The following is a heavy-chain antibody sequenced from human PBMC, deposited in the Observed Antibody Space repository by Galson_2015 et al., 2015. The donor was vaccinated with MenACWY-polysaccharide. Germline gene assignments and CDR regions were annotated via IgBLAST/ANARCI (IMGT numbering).Heavy chain of an antibody. Sequence: SVKVSCKASGYTFTYNDINWVRQATGQGLEWMGLMNPCSGHTEYAQKFQGRVTMTSNTSISTAYMELTSLRSEDTAVYYCARGLYGAWGQGTLVIVSS. CDR1: GYTFTYND. D-gene: IGHD2/OR15-2a*01. J-gene: IGHJ5*02. V-gene: IGHV1-8*01. CDR2: MNPCSGHT. CDR3: ARGLYGA.